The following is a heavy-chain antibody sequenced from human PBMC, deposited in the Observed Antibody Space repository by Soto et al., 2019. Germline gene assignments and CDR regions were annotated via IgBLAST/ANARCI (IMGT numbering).Heavy chain of an antibody. Sequence: QVQLVESGAEVKKPGASVKVSCKASGYTFTNYGISWVRQAPGQGLEWMGWISGYNGNTKYAQKFQGRVTMTTDTPTNTGYMDLRSLRSDDTAVYYCARDGEYYYDSSGNYYYHYGMDVWGQGTTVTVS. CDR2: ISGYNGNT. CDR1: GYTFTNYG. J-gene: IGHJ6*02. D-gene: IGHD3-22*01. V-gene: IGHV1-18*04. CDR3: ARDGEYYYDSSGNYYYHYGMDV.